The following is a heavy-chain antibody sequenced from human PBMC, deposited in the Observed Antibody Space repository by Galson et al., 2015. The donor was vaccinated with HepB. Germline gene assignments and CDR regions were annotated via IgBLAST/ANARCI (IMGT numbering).Heavy chain of an antibody. D-gene: IGHD3-22*01. Sequence: QSGAVVNKPGESRKISCTGSGYRVISYWSGWGLQMPGKGLEGMGISSPGDSDTRYSPSFQGQVPISADKSISTAYLQWSRLTASDTAMYYCARPHDSSGFDTFDLWGQGTLVTVSS. CDR2: SSPGDSDT. V-gene: IGHV5-51*03. J-gene: IGHJ3*01. CDR1: GYRVISYW. CDR3: ARPHDSSGFDTFDL.